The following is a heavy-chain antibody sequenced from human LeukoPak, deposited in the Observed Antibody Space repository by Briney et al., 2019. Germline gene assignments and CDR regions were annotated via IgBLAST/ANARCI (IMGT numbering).Heavy chain of an antibody. CDR2: TYYRSKWYN. CDR1: GDSVSSNSAA. Sequence: SQTLSLTCAFSGDSVSSNSAAWNWIRQSPSRGLEWLGRTYYRSKWYNDYAVSVKSRITINPDTSKNQFSLQLNSVTPEDTAVYYCARSNDILTGYPFDYWGQGTLVTVSS. V-gene: IGHV6-1*01. CDR3: ARSNDILTGYPFDY. D-gene: IGHD3-9*01. J-gene: IGHJ4*02.